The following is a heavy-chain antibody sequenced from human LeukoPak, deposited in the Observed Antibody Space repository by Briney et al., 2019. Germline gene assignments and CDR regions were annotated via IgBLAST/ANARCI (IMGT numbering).Heavy chain of an antibody. D-gene: IGHD3-22*01. CDR3: ARDQDDSSGYYYRPPRYFDY. Sequence: GSLRLSCAASGFTFDDYGMSWVRQAPGKGLEWVSGINWNGGSTGYADSVKGRFTISRDNSKNTLYLQMNSLRAEDTAVYYCARDQDDSSGYYYRPPRYFDYWGQGTLVTVSS. V-gene: IGHV3-20*04. J-gene: IGHJ4*02. CDR1: GFTFDDYG. CDR2: INWNGGST.